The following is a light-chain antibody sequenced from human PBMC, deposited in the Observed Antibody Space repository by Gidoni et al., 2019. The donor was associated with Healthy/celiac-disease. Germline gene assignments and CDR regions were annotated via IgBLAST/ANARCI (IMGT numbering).Light chain of an antibody. J-gene: IGKJ2*01. CDR2: DAS. CDR1: SSRR. CDR3: HQYDTLPRT. Sequence: SSRRLAWYQHNPGQAPRLLIYDASTRATGIPDRFSGGGSGTDFTLSISRLEPEDFAVYFCHQYDTLPRTFGQGTGWRS. V-gene: IGKV3-20*01.